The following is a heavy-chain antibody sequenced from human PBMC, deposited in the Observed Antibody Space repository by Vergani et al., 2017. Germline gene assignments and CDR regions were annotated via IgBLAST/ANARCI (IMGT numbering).Heavy chain of an antibody. CDR2: ISWNSNSI. V-gene: IGHV3-9*02. Sequence: EVQLEESGGGLVLPVRSLRLSCVASGFTSAGYSMHWGRQAPGKGLEWVSGISWNSNSIGYADSVKGRFTISRDNAKNSLYLQMNSLRAEDTALYYCAKDLGTSSGGGWFDPWGQGTLVTVSS. D-gene: IGHD6-6*01. J-gene: IGHJ5*02. CDR3: AKDLGTSSGGGWFDP. CDR1: GFTSAGYS.